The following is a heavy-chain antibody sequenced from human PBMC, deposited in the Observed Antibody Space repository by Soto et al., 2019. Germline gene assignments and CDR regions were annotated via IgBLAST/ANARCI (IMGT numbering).Heavy chain of an antibody. J-gene: IGHJ4*02. V-gene: IGHV1-69*13. D-gene: IGHD6-19*01. Sequence: GASVKVSCKASGGTFSSYAISWVRQAPGQGLEWMGGIIPIFGTANYAQKFQGRVTITADESTSTAYMELSSLRSEDTAVYYCARDSPPSIAVAGTLVYWGQGTLVTVSS. CDR2: IIPIFGTA. CDR1: GGTFSSYA. CDR3: ARDSPPSIAVAGTLVY.